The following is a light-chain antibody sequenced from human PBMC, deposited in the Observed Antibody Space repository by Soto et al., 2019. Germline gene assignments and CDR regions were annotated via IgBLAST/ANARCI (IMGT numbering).Light chain of an antibody. CDR1: SSDVGAYKY. Sequence: QSALTQPRSVSGSPGQSVTISCTGTSSDVGAYKYVSWYQQHPGKAPKLMIYDVSKRPSGVPDRFSGSKSGNTASLTISGLQAEDEADSYCCSYTGTYTSSVFGTGTKVTVL. CDR2: DVS. J-gene: IGLJ1*01. V-gene: IGLV2-11*01. CDR3: CSYTGTYTSSV.